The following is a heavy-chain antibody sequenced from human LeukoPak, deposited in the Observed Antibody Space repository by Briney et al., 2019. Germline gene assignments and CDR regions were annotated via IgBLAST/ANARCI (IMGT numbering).Heavy chain of an antibody. D-gene: IGHD3-22*01. J-gene: IGHJ4*02. Sequence: GGSLRLSCAASGFTVSSNHMSWVRQAPGKGLEWVSVVYTGGNTYYADSVRGRFTISRDNSKNTVYLQMNSLRAEDTAVYYCVRGSPINYYDSSGYYSGINYLDYWGQGTLVTVSS. V-gene: IGHV3-53*01. CDR2: VYTGGNT. CDR1: GFTVSSNH. CDR3: VRGSPINYYDSSGYYSGINYLDY.